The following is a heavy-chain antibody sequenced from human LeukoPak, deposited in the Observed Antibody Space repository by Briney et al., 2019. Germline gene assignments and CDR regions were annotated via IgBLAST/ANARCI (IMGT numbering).Heavy chain of an antibody. CDR2: IYYSGST. J-gene: IGHJ4*02. CDR3: APHGVDGTFDY. D-gene: IGHD5/OR15-5a*01. Sequence: SQTLSLTCTVSGGSISSGDYYWSWIRQPPGKGLEWIGYIYYSGSTYHNPSLKSRVTISVDTSKNQFSLKLSSVTAADTAVYYCAPHGVDGTFDYWGQGTLVTVSS. CDR1: GGSISSGDYY. V-gene: IGHV4-30-4*01.